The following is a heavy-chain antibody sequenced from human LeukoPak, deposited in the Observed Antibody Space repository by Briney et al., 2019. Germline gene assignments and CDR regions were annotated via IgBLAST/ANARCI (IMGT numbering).Heavy chain of an antibody. CDR3: AREEGPHYDILTGYSTYYFDY. D-gene: IGHD3-9*01. V-gene: IGHV1-8*01. CDR1: GYTFSSYE. J-gene: IGHJ4*02. Sequence: ASVKVSCKASGYTFSSYEINWVRQAPGHGLEWMGWMNPNSGNTGYAQKFQGRVTVTRNTSISTAYMELSSLRSEDTAVYYCAREEGPHYDILTGYSTYYFDYWGQGTLVTVSS. CDR2: MNPNSGNT.